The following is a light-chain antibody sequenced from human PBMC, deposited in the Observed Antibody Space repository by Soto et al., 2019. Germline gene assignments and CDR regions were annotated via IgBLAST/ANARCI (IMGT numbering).Light chain of an antibody. CDR3: QQHNGFPFT. CDR1: QGVNRA. Sequence: AIHLTQSPSSLSASVGDRVTISCRASQGVNRASVWYQQKPGKPPNLLVYDASSLERGVPWRFSGSGSGTDFTLTISSLQTEDSATYYCQQHNGFPFTFGGGTKV. CDR2: DAS. J-gene: IGKJ4*01. V-gene: IGKV1-13*02.